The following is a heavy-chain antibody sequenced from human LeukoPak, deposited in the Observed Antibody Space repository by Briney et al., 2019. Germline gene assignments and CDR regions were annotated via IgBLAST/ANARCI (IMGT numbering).Heavy chain of an antibody. CDR2: IYHTGST. V-gene: IGHV4-4*07. CDR3: ARGPLGGESFDI. CDR1: GGSLSNHY. J-gene: IGHJ3*02. Sequence: TSETLSLTCTVSGGSLSNHYWNWIRHPTGTGLEYIGRIYHTGSTNYNPSLKSRVTLSVDTSNNQFSLKRTSVTAADTAVYYCARGPLGGESFDIWGQGTMVTVSS. D-gene: IGHD3-16*01.